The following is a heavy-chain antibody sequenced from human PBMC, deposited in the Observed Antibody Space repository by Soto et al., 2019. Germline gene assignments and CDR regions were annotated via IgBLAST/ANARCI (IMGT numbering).Heavy chain of an antibody. D-gene: IGHD3-10*02. V-gene: IGHV1-2*02. CDR3: ARNMDYYYGRGSGNGHGV. J-gene: IGHJ6*02. CDR2: INPKFGDT. CDR1: GYTFTAYH. Sequence: QVRLVQSGAEVKEPGDSVRVSCEASGYTFTAYHIHWVRQAPGQGLEWMGWINPKFGDTGYAQDFQVRFSMTSDMSISTDYVELSRLTSYDTAIYYCARNMDYYYGRGSGNGHGVWGQGTTVTVFS.